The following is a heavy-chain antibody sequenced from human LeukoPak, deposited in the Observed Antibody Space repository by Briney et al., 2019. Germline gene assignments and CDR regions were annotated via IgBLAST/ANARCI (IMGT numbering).Heavy chain of an antibody. CDR1: GGSFSGYY. D-gene: IGHD3-10*01. CDR2: INHSGST. CDR3: ARGQLFMARGAKSTYFDY. J-gene: IGHJ4*02. V-gene: IGHV4-34*01. Sequence: SETLSLTCAVYGGSFSGYYWSWIRQPPGKGLEWIGEINHSGSTNYNPSLKSRVTISVDTSKNQFSLKLSSVTAADTAVYYCARGQLFMARGAKSTYFDYWGQGTLVTVSS.